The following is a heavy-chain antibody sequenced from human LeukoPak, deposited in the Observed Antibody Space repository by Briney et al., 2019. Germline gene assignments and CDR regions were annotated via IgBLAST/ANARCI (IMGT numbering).Heavy chain of an antibody. CDR3: ARVRSSGEPHLDF. CDR2: ISHSGTA. Sequence: PSETLSLTCTVSGASINNYYWSWIRQPPGKGLEWIGYISHSGTASYSPSVKSRVAISVDTSKNQISLKLSSVTAADTAVYYCARVRSSGEPHLDFWGQGTLVTVSS. D-gene: IGHD3-10*01. J-gene: IGHJ4*02. V-gene: IGHV4-59*01. CDR1: GASINNYY.